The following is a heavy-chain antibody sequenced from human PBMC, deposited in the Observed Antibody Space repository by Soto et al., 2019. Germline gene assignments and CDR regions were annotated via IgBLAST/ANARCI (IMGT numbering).Heavy chain of an antibody. CDR1: GFTFNIYA. Sequence: EVQLLESGGDLIQPGGSLRLSCAASGFTFNIYAMTWVRQAPGKGLEWVSAISRYGDITYYADSVEGRFSISRDNSKNTRYLQMNSLRAEDTAVYYCAKDRYLDHDSRGYLFDNWGQGTLVTVSS. J-gene: IGHJ4*02. D-gene: IGHD3-22*01. CDR3: AKDRYLDHDSRGYLFDN. V-gene: IGHV3-23*01. CDR2: ISRYGDIT.